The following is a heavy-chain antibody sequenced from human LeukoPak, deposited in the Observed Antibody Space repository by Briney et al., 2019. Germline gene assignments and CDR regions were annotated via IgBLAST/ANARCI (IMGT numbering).Heavy chain of an antibody. CDR1: GLLLSTSAVG. CDR2: IYWNDDK. J-gene: IGHJ4*02. V-gene: IGHV2-5*01. Sequence: ESGPTLAHPTQTLTLTCTFSGLLLSTSAVGVGWIRQPQGKALEWLALIYWNDDKRYSTYLKSRLTTTKDTSKNQMVLTMTNMDPVDTATYYCAHTEDIVLMVYVGRSGPQFDYWGQGTLVTASS. D-gene: IGHD2-8*01. CDR3: AHTEDIVLMVYVGRSGPQFDY.